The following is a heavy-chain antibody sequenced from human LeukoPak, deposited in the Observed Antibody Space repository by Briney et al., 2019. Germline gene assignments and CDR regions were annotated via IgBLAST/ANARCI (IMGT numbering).Heavy chain of an antibody. Sequence: PGRSLRLSCAASGFTFSSYGMHWVRQAPGKGLEWVAVISYDGSNKYYADSVKGRFTISRDNSKNTLYLQMNSLRSEDTAVYYCARGSIAARQLVDYWGQGTLVTVSS. CDR1: GFTFSSYG. D-gene: IGHD6-6*01. CDR3: ARGSIAARQLVDY. CDR2: ISYDGSNK. V-gene: IGHV3-30*03. J-gene: IGHJ4*02.